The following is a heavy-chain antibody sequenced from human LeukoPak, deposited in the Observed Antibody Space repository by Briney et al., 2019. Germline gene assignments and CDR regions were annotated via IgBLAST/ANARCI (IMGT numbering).Heavy chain of an antibody. V-gene: IGHV4-38-2*02. J-gene: IGHJ5*02. CDR2: IYHSGST. CDR3: ARGVVAATYNWFDP. D-gene: IGHD2-15*01. Sequence: SETLSLTCTVSGYSISSGYYWGWIRQPPGKGLEWIGSIYHSGSTYYNPSLKSRVTISVDTSKNQFSLKLSSVTAADTAVYYCARGVVAATYNWFDPWGQGTLVTVSS. CDR1: GYSISSGYY.